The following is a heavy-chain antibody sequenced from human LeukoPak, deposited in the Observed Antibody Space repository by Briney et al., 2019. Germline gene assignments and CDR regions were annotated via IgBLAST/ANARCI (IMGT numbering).Heavy chain of an antibody. CDR2: IYSGGTT. CDR3: ARDTDYGGSPDAFDI. CDR1: GFTVSGNH. V-gene: IGHV3-53*01. J-gene: IGHJ3*02. Sequence: GGSLRLSCAASGFTVSGNHMSWVRQAPGKGLNWVSIIYSGGTTYYADSVKGRFTISRDNSKNTLYLQMNSLRAEDTAVYYCARDTDYGGSPDAFDIWGRGTIVTVSS. D-gene: IGHD4-23*01.